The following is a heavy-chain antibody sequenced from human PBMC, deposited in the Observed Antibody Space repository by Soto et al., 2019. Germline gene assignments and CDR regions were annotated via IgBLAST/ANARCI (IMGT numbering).Heavy chain of an antibody. Sequence: SVKVSCKASGGTFSSYAISWVRQAPGQGLEWMGGIIPIFGTANYAQKFQGRVTITADESTSTAYMELSSLRSEDTAVYYCARDRTYYDFWSGYPPYYYYGMDVWGQGTTVNVSS. CDR2: IIPIFGTA. D-gene: IGHD3-3*01. CDR3: ARDRTYYDFWSGYPPYYYYGMDV. J-gene: IGHJ6*02. CDR1: GGTFSSYA. V-gene: IGHV1-69*13.